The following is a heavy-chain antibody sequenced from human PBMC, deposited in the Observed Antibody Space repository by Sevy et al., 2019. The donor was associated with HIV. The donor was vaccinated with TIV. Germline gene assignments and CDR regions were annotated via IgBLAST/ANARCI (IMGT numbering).Heavy chain of an antibody. D-gene: IGHD3-16*01. V-gene: IGHV3-74*01. CDR1: GFTFSNYW. J-gene: IGHJ4*02. CDR2: INPGGTST. CDR3: ARVPLYDDPWYCDH. Sequence: GGSLRLSCAASGFTFSNYWMHWVRQAPGKGLVWVSRINPGGTSTDYADSVKGRFTISRDNAKNSLYLQMNSLRAEDTALYYCARVPLYDDPWYCDHWGQGTLVTVSS.